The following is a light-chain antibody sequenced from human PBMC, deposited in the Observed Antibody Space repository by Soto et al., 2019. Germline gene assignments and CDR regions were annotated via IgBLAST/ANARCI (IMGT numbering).Light chain of an antibody. CDR3: CSYAGSSTHVV. V-gene: IGLV2-23*01. CDR2: EGS. J-gene: IGLJ2*01. CDR1: SSDVGSYNL. Sequence: QSLLTQPASVSGSPGQSITLSCTGTSSDVGSYNLVSWYQQHPGKAPKLMIYEGSKRPSGVPNRFSGSKSGNTASLTISGLQAEDEADYYCCSYAGSSTHVVFGGGTKVTVL.